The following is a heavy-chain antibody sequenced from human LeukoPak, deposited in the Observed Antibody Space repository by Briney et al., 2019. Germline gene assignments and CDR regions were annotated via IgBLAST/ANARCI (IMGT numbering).Heavy chain of an antibody. J-gene: IGHJ4*02. V-gene: IGHV3-23*01. D-gene: IGHD1-1*01. CDR3: AKDQTDHFDY. CDR1: GFTFSSYA. CDR2: ISGSGGST. Sequence: GGSLRLSCAASGFTFSSYAMSWVRQAPGRGLEWVSAISGSGGSTYYADSVKGRFTISRDNSKNTLHLQMNSLRAEDTAVYYCAKDQTDHFDYWGQGTLVTVSS.